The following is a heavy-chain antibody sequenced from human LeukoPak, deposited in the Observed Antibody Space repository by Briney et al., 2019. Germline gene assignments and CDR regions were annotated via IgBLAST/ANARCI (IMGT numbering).Heavy chain of an antibody. CDR1: GDSINSAFYS. D-gene: IGHD2-2*01. Sequence: SETLSLTCAVSGDSINSAFYSWDWIRQPPGKGLEWIGYISHSGSTYYNPSLKSRVTLSIDRSKNQFSLNLRSVTAADTAVYYCARDGYQLILGYWGQGTLVTVSS. J-gene: IGHJ4*02. CDR2: ISHSGST. CDR3: ARDGYQLILGY. V-gene: IGHV4-30-2*01.